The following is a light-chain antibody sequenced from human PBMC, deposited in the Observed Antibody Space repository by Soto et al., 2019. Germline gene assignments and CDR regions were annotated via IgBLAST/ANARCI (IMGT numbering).Light chain of an antibody. CDR1: SSNIGAGYD. CDR2: GNS. Sequence: QAVVTQPPSVSGAPGQRVTISCTESSSNIGAGYDVHWYQQLPGTAPKLIIYGNSNRPSGVPDRFSGSKSGTSASLAITGLQAEDEADYYCQSYDSSLSGWVFGGGTKLTVL. CDR3: QSYDSSLSGWV. J-gene: IGLJ3*02. V-gene: IGLV1-40*01.